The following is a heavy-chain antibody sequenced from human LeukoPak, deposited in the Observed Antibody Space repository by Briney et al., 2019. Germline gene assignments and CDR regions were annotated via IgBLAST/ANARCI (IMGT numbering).Heavy chain of an antibody. CDR3: ASLITPTVDYGGPTFDY. CDR1: GFTFSSYS. CDR2: ISSSSSYI. V-gene: IGHV3-21*01. Sequence: PGGSLRLSCAAPGFTFSSYSMNWVRQAPGKGLEWVSSISSSSSYIYYADSVKGRFTISRDNAKNSLYLQMNSLRAEDTAVYYCASLITPTVDYGGPTFDYWGQGTLVTVSS. D-gene: IGHD4-23*01. J-gene: IGHJ4*02.